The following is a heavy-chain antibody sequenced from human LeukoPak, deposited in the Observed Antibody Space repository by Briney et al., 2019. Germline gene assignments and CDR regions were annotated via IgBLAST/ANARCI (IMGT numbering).Heavy chain of an antibody. D-gene: IGHD7-27*01. CDR1: GGSFSGYY. V-gene: IGHV4-34*01. CDR2: INHSGST. Sequence: PSETLSLTCAVYGGSFSGYYWSWIRQPPAKGLEWIGEINHSGSTNYNTSLTSRVTITVDATKNQFFLKLSSVTAADTAVYYCAGWGDWGSSPFDCWGQGTLVTVSS. CDR3: AGWGDWGSSPFDC. J-gene: IGHJ4*02.